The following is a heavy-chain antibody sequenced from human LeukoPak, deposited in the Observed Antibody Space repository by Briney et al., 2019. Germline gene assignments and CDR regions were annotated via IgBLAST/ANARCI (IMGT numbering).Heavy chain of an antibody. CDR1: VFIFSTYA. J-gene: IGHJ4*02. CDR3: TRAPMADFYY. D-gene: IGHD2-8*01. V-gene: IGHV3-30*04. CDR2: ISSDGGSK. Sequence: GGSLRLSCAACVFIFSTYARSWIRQAPGKGLEWVAVISSDGGSKIYADSVKGRFTISRDYPKNTLFLKMTSLRAEHTAVYYGTRAPMADFYYWGQGTLVTVSS.